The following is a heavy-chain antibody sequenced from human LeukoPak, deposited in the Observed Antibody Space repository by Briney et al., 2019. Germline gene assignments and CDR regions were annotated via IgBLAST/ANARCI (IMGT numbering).Heavy chain of an antibody. V-gene: IGHV3-21*01. CDR3: ARAGYYDYVWGSPYYFDY. CDR1: GFTFSSYS. J-gene: IGHJ4*02. D-gene: IGHD3-16*01. CDR2: ISSSSSYI. Sequence: GGSLRLSCAASGFTFSSYSMNWVRQAPGKGLEWVSSISSSSSYIYYADSVKGRFTISRDNAKNSLYLQMNSLRAEDTAVYYCARAGYYDYVWGSPYYFDYWGQGTLVTVPS.